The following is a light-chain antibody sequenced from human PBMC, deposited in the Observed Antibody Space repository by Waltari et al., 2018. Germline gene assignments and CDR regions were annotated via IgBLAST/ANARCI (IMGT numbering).Light chain of an antibody. J-gene: IGLJ3*02. CDR2: DDS. CDR1: NIGRKN. V-gene: IGLV3-21*02. CDR3: QVWDLSSDRVV. Sequence: YELTQAPSVSLAPGQTATITCGGDNIGRKNVHWYQQKPGQAPGLVVYDDSDRPSGVPGRFSGSNSGSTATLTIRRVEAGDEADYYCQVWDLSSDRVVFGGGTKLTVL.